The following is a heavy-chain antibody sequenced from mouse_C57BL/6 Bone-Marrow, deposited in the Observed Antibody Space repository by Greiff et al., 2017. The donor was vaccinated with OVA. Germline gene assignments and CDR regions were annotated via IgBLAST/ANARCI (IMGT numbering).Heavy chain of an antibody. CDR2: ISSGSSTI. J-gene: IGHJ4*01. CDR3: ARMWAMDY. Sequence: EVQLVESGGGLVKPGGSLKLSCAASGFTSSDYGMHWVRQAPEKGLEWVAYISSGSSTIYYADTVKGRFTISRDNAKNTLFLQMTSLRSEDTAMYYCARMWAMDYWGQGTSVTVSS. V-gene: IGHV5-17*01. CDR1: GFTSSDYG.